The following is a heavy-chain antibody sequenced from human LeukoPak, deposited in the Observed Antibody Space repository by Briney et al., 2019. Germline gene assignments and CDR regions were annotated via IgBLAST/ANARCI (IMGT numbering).Heavy chain of an antibody. CDR3: ASPVGATTVRAFDI. J-gene: IGHJ3*02. D-gene: IGHD1-26*01. CDR2: TRNEANIYTT. V-gene: IGHV3-72*01. CDR1: GFIFSDHY. Sequence: GGSLRLSCAASGFIFSDHYMDWVRQAPGKGLEWVGRTRNEANIYTTKYAASVKGRFTISRDDSKNSLYLQMNSLKTEDTAVYYCASPVGATTVRAFDIWGQGTMVAVSS.